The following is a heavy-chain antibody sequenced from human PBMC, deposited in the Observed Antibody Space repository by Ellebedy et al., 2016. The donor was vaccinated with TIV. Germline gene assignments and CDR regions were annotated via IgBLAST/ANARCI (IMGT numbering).Heavy chain of an antibody. CDR2: IYYSGST. J-gene: IGHJ3*02. D-gene: IGHD5-12*01. CDR3: ARFQDVVAPGFDI. Sequence: SETLSLTCTVSGGSISSYYWSWIRQPPGKGLEWIGYIYYSGSTNYNPSLKSRVTISVDTSKNQFSLKLSSVTAADTAVYYCARFQDVVAPGFDIWGQGTMVTVSS. CDR1: GGSISSYY. V-gene: IGHV4-59*01.